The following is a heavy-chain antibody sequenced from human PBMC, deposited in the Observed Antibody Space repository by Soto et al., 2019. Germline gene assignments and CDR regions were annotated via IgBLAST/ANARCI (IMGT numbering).Heavy chain of an antibody. J-gene: IGHJ4*02. CDR3: AKEFHTWNYFDY. D-gene: IGHD1-20*01. CDR1: GFTFSNSG. V-gene: IGHV3-30*18. Sequence: QVQLVESGGGMVQPGRSLRLSCAASGFTFSNSGMHWVRQAPGNGLEWVTVISYDGSNKFYADSVKGRFTISRDNSKNTLYLQMNSLRDEDTGLYYCAKEFHTWNYFDYWGQGILVTVSS. CDR2: ISYDGSNK.